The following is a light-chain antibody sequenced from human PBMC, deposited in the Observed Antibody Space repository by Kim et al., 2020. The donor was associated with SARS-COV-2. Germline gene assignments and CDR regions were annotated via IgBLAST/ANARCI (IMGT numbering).Light chain of an antibody. J-gene: IGLJ2*01. CDR1: TSNIRNNY. CDR3: GTWDSSLSAVV. CDR2: DNN. Sequence: GQKVTISCSRSTSNIRNNYVSWYQQLPGTAPKLLIYDNNKRPSGIPDRFSGSKSGTSATLGITGLQTGDEADYYCGTWDSSLSAVVFGGGTQLTVL. V-gene: IGLV1-51*01.